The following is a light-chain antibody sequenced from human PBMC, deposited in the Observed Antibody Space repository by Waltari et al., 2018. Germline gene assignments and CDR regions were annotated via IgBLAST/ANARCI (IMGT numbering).Light chain of an antibody. J-gene: IGKJ2*01. CDR3: QQSYSTPRT. CDR1: QSISTY. Sequence: DIQMTQSPSSLSTSVGDRCTITCRASQSISTYLNWYQQKPGKAPKLLIYAASSLQSGVPSRFSGSGSGTDFTLTISSLQPEDFVTYYCQQSYSTPRTFGQGTRLEIK. V-gene: IGKV1-39*01. CDR2: AAS.